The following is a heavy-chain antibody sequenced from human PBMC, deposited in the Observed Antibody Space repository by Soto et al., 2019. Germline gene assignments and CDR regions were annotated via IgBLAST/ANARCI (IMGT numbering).Heavy chain of an antibody. D-gene: IGHD4-17*01. Sequence: GGSLRLSCAASGFTFSSYAMHWVRQAPGKGLEWVAVISYDGSNKYYADSVKGRFTISRDNSKNTLYLQMNSLRAEDTAVYYCARGHGERAFDIWGQGTMVNVSS. J-gene: IGHJ3*02. CDR2: ISYDGSNK. CDR3: ARGHGERAFDI. V-gene: IGHV3-30-3*01. CDR1: GFTFSSYA.